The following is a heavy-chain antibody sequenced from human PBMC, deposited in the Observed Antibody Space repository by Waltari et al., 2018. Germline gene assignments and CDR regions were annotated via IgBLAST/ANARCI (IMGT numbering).Heavy chain of an antibody. Sequence: QVQLVQSGAEVKKPGSSVKVSCKASGGTFSSYAISWVRQAPGQGLEWMGGISPNCGTANDAQKFQGRVTITADESTSTAYMELSSLRSEDTAVYYCARGNGITIFGVVDRGFDPWGQGTLVTVSS. CDR1: GGTFSSYA. V-gene: IGHV1-69*12. CDR3: ARGNGITIFGVVDRGFDP. CDR2: ISPNCGTA. D-gene: IGHD3-3*01. J-gene: IGHJ5*02.